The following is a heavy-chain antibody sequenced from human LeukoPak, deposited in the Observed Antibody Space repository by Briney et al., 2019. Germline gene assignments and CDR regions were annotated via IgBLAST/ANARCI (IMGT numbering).Heavy chain of an antibody. V-gene: IGHV4-34*01. D-gene: IGHD1-26*01. J-gene: IGHJ4*02. CDR3: AADSGSYDNGVY. CDR2: INHSGST. CDR1: GGSFSGYY. Sequence: SETLSLTCAVYGGSFSGYYWSWIRQPPGKGLEWIGEINHSGSTNYNPSLKSRVTISVDTSKNQFSLKLSSVTAADTGVYYCAADSGSYDNGVYWGQGTLVTVSS.